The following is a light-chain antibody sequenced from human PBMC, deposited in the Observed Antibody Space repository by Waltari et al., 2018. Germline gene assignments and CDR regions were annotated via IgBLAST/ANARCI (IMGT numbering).Light chain of an antibody. Sequence: EIVLTQSPATLSLSPGERATLSCRASQSVDTYLAWYQHKPGQVPRLLIYDASNRATGIPARFSGSGSGADFTLSISRLEPEDFAVYYCQQYGSSPTTFGQGTKVEIK. CDR2: DAS. CDR3: QQYGSSPTT. V-gene: IGKV3-20*01. J-gene: IGKJ1*01. CDR1: QSVDTY.